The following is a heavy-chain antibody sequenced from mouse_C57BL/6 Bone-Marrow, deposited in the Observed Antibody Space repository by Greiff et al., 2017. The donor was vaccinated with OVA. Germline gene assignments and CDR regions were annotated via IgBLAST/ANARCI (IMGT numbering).Heavy chain of an antibody. CDR2: IDPSDSYT. Sequence: VKLQQPGAELVMPGASVKLSCKASGYTFTSYWMHWVKQRPGQGLEWIGEIDPSDSYTNYNQKFKGKSTLTVDKSSSTAYMQLSSLTSEDSAVYYCARENGPAWFAYWGQGTLVTVSA. V-gene: IGHV1-69*01. CDR1: GYTFTSYW. CDR3: ARENGPAWFAY. J-gene: IGHJ3*01. D-gene: IGHD1-1*02.